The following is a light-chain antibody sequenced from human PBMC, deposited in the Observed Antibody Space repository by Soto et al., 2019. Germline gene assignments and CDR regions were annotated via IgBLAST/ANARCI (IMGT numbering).Light chain of an antibody. CDR2: GAS. J-gene: IGKJ5*01. CDR3: QQRSNWPIT. V-gene: IGKV3-11*01. Sequence: EIVLTPSPGTLSLSPGERATLPCRASQSVISNLAWYQQKLGQAPRLLIYGASTRATGIPARFSGSGSGTDFTLTISSLEPEDFAVYYCQQRSNWPITFGQGTRLEIK. CDR1: QSVISN.